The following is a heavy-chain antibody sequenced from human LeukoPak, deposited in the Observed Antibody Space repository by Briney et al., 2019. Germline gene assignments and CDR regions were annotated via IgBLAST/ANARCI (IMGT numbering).Heavy chain of an antibody. CDR2: IHETGDS. CDR1: GLALRNYH. Sequence: PGGSLRLSCVGSGLALRNYHVTWVRQAPGKGLEWVADIHETGDSHYADSVKGRFTISGENAKNSVYLQMNSLRADDTAVYYCAATGRWGQGTLVAVSS. V-gene: IGHV3-69-1*02. J-gene: IGHJ4*02. CDR3: AATGR.